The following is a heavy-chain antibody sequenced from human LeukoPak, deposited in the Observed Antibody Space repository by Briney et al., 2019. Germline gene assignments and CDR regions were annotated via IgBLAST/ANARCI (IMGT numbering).Heavy chain of an antibody. CDR3: ARRYGRFGVVYFDY. J-gene: IGHJ4*02. CDR2: IYTSGST. Sequence: SETLSLTCTVSGGSISSGSYCWSWIRQPAGKGLEWIGRIYTSGSTNYNPSLKSRVTISVDTSKNQFSLKLNSMTAADTAVYYCARRYGRFGVVYFDYWGQGTLVTVSS. V-gene: IGHV4-61*02. CDR1: GGSISSGSYC. D-gene: IGHD3-3*01.